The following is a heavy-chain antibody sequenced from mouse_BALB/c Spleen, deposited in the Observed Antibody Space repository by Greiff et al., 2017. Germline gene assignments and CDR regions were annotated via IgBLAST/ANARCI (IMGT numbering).Heavy chain of an antibody. CDR2: IYPGGGYT. Sequence: VHLVESGAELVRPGTSVKISCKASGYTFTNYWLGWVKQRPGHGLEWIGDIYPGGGYTNYNEKFKGKATLTADTSSSTAYMQLSSLTSEDSAVYFCARSSYYGSGWYFDVWGAGTTVTVSS. CDR1: GYTFTNYW. D-gene: IGHD1-1*01. CDR3: ARSSYYGSGWYFDV. J-gene: IGHJ1*01. V-gene: IGHV1-63*02.